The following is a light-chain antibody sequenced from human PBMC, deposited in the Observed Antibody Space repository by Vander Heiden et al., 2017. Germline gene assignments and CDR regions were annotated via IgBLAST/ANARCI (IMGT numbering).Light chain of an antibody. Sequence: SYELTQPPSVSVSPGQTASITCSGDKLGDKYACWYQQKPGQSPVLVSYQDSKRPSGIPERFYGANSANKDNLNISGTQAMDDSYEYCKEWDSRIVVFGGGTKLTVL. V-gene: IGLV3-1*01. CDR2: QDS. CDR3: KEWDSRIVV. CDR1: KLGDKY. J-gene: IGLJ2*01.